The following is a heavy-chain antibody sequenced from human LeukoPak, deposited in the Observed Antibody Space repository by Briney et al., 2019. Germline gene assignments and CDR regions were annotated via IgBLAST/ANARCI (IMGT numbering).Heavy chain of an antibody. V-gene: IGHV1-46*01. D-gene: IGHD4-17*01. Sequence: ASVKVSCKASGYTFTSYSISWVRQAPGQGLEWMGIINPSGGSTSYAQKFQGRVTMTRDTSTSTVYMELSSLRSEDTAVYYCARDYGDYGLFDYWGQGTLVTVSS. CDR3: ARDYGDYGLFDY. J-gene: IGHJ4*02. CDR2: INPSGGST. CDR1: GYTFTSYS.